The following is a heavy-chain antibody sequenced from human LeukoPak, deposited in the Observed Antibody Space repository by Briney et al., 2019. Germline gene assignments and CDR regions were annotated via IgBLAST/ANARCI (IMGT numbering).Heavy chain of an antibody. J-gene: IGHJ5*02. CDR2: IYYSGST. Sequence: LRLSCAASGLTVTSNYMNWVRQPPGKGLEWIGYIYYSGSTYYNPSLKSRVTISVDTSKNQFSLKLSSVTAADTAVYYCARGVTIFGVVRAWFDPWGQGTLVTVSS. V-gene: IGHV4-30-4*08. CDR1: GLTVTSNY. D-gene: IGHD3-3*01. CDR3: ARGVTIFGVVRAWFDP.